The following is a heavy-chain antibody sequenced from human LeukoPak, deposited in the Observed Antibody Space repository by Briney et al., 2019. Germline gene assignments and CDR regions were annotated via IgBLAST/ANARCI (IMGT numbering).Heavy chain of an antibody. J-gene: IGHJ4*02. V-gene: IGHV3-21*05. D-gene: IGHD2-15*01. Sequence: GGSLRLSCAASGFTFSSYTMNWVRQAPGKGLEWVSYISSSSSNIYYADSVKGRFTISRDNAKNTLYLQMNSLRAEDTAVYYCARGYCSGGSCPIDYWGQGTLVTVSS. CDR3: ARGYCSGGSCPIDY. CDR2: ISSSSSNI. CDR1: GFTFSSYT.